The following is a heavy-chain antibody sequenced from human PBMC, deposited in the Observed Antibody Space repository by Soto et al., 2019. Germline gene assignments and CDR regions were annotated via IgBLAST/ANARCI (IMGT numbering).Heavy chain of an antibody. CDR3: ATTTHSYGYGDGYYYYGMDV. V-gene: IGHV1-24*01. J-gene: IGHJ6*02. CDR2: FDPEDGET. CDR1: GYTLTELS. Sequence: ASVKVSCKVSGYTLTELSMHWVRQAPGKGLEWMGGFDPEDGETIYAQKFQGRVTMTEDTSTDTAYMELSSLRSEDTAVYYCATTTHSYGYGDGYYYYGMDVWGQGTTVTVSS. D-gene: IGHD5-18*01.